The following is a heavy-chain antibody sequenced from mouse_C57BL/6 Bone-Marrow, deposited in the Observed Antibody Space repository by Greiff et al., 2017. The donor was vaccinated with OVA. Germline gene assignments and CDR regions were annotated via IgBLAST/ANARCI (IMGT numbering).Heavy chain of an antibody. J-gene: IGHJ3*01. CDR2: INPNNGGT. D-gene: IGHD1-1*01. CDR1: GYTFTDYN. V-gene: IGHV1-18*01. Sequence: VQLQQSGPELVKPGASVKIPCKASGYTFTDYNMDWVKQSHGKSLEWIGDINPNNGGTIYNQKFKGKATLTVDTSSSTAYMELRSLTSEDTAVYYCATSPLYYGSAWFAYWGQGTLVTVSA. CDR3: ATSPLYYGSAWFAY.